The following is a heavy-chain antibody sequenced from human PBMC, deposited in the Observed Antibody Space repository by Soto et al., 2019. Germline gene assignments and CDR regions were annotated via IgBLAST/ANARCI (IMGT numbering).Heavy chain of an antibody. V-gene: IGHV4-59*08. Sequence: SETLSLTCTVSGGSISSYYWSWIRRPPGKGLEWIGYIYYSGSTNYNPSLKSRVTISVDTSKNQFSLKLSSVTAADTAVYYCARRGEGFWSGYYYFDYWAQATLVPVSS. CDR1: GGSISSYY. D-gene: IGHD3-3*01. CDR2: IYYSGST. CDR3: ARRGEGFWSGYYYFDY. J-gene: IGHJ4*02.